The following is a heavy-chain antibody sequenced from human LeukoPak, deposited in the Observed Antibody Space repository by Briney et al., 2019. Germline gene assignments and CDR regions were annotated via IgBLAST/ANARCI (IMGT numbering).Heavy chain of an antibody. D-gene: IGHD2-2*01. V-gene: IGHV4-4*07. CDR1: GGSISSYY. CDR2: IYTSGST. J-gene: IGHJ3*02. CDR3: ARVGHCSSTSCYAVFSDAFDI. Sequence: SETLSLTCTVSGGSISSYYWSWIRQPAGKGLEWIGRIYTSGSTNYNPSLKSRVTMSVDTSKNQFYLKLSSVTAADTAVYYCARVGHCSSTSCYAVFSDAFDIWGQGTMVTVSS.